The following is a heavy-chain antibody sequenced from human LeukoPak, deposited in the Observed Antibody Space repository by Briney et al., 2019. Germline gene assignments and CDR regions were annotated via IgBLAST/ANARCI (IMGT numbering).Heavy chain of an antibody. D-gene: IGHD5-18*01. CDR3: ARGNGYSYGYFDY. CDR2: VWYEGSKE. J-gene: IGHJ4*02. CDR1: GLTFITYA. V-gene: IGHV3-33*01. Sequence: PGRSLRLSCETSGLTFITYAMHWVRQAPGKGLEWVAVVWYEGSKEFYAESVKGRFTISRDNSKNTLFLQMNSPRVEDTAVYYCARGNGYSYGYFDYWGQGTLVTVSS.